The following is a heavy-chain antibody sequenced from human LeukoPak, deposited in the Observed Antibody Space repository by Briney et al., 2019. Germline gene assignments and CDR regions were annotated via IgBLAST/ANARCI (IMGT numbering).Heavy chain of an antibody. D-gene: IGHD3-22*01. V-gene: IGHV3-30*02. J-gene: IGHJ4*02. CDR1: GFTFSSYG. CDR3: AKASYYYDSSGTFDY. Sequence: QTGGSLRLSCAASGFTFSSYGMHWVRQAPGKGLEWVAFIRYGGSNKYYADSVKDRFTISRDNSKNTLYLQMNSLRAEDTAVYYCAKASYYYDSSGTFDYWGQGTLVTVSS. CDR2: IRYGGSNK.